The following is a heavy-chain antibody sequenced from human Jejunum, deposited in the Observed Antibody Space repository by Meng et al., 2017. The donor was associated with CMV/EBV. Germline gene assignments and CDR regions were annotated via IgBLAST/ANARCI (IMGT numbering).Heavy chain of an antibody. CDR1: GFTFSSYA. J-gene: IGHJ4*02. CDR3: ATGGWQQPRFDY. D-gene: IGHD5-24*01. Sequence: SGFTFSSYAMHWIRQAPGKGLEWVAFISYDGRNIYYADSVKGRFTISTDKSKTTLYLQMNSLRGEDTAVYYCATGGWQQPRFDYWGQGTRVTVSS. V-gene: IGHV3-30*04. CDR2: ISYDGRNI.